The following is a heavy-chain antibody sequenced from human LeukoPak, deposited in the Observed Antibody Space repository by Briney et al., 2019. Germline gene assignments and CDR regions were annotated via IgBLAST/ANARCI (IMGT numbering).Heavy chain of an antibody. CDR1: GFTFNNYG. Sequence: GGSLRLSCAASGFTFNNYGMHWVRQAPGKGLEWVAFIRYNGNNQYYADSVKGRFTISRDNSKNTLYLQMNSLKGDDTAVYYCAKDSAFYYIDVWGKGTTVIIS. CDR2: IRYNGNNQ. D-gene: IGHD3-10*01. J-gene: IGHJ6*03. V-gene: IGHV3-30*02. CDR3: AKDSAFYYIDV.